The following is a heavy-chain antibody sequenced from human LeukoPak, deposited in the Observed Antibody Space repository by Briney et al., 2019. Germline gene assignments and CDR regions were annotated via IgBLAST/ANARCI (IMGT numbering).Heavy chain of an antibody. CDR3: ARHGDYVPNDAFDI. CDR2: IYYSGST. Sequence: PSETLSLTCTVSGGSISSYYWSWIRQPPGKGLEWIGYIYYSGSTNYNPSLKSRVTISVDTSKNQFSLKLSSVTAADTAVYYCARHGDYVPNDAFDIWGQGTMVTVSS. J-gene: IGHJ3*02. CDR1: GGSISSYY. D-gene: IGHD4-17*01. V-gene: IGHV4-59*08.